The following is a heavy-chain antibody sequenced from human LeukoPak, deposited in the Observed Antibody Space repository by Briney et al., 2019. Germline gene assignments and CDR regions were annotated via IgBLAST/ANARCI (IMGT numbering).Heavy chain of an antibody. CDR1: GLSVSGHY. Sequence: GGSLRLSCTASGLSVSGHYWHWVRQAPGKALEWVSIIYSDGKTLYTKSVKGRFTFSRDKSKNTFYLQMNSLRAEDTAVYFCTYGDYPLTYWGQGTLVTVSS. CDR2: IYSDGKT. CDR3: TYGDYPLTY. J-gene: IGHJ4*02. V-gene: IGHV3-66*01. D-gene: IGHD4-17*01.